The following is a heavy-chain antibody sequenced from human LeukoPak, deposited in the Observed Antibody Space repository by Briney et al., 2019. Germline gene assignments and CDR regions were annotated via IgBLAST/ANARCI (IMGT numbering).Heavy chain of an antibody. J-gene: IGHJ4*02. Sequence: ASVKVSCKASGYTFSGYYMRWVRQAPGQGLEWMGWINPNSGGTNYAQKFQGRVTMTRDTSISTAYMELSRLRSDDTAVYYCASWGGDYGDYYFDYWGQGTLVTVSS. CDR1: GYTFSGYY. D-gene: IGHD4-17*01. CDR3: ASWGGDYGDYYFDY. V-gene: IGHV1-2*02. CDR2: INPNSGGT.